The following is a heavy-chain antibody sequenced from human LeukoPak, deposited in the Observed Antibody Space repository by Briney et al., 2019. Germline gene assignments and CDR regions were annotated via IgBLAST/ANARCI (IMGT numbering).Heavy chain of an antibody. Sequence: GGSLRLSCAASGFTFSSSWMSWVRQAPGKGLEWEANIKQDGSDKYYVDSVKGRFTISRDNTKNSLYLQMNSLRAEDTAVYYCARGYSSSPNWFDPWGQGTLVTVSS. J-gene: IGHJ5*02. CDR1: GFTFSSSW. CDR2: IKQDGSDK. V-gene: IGHV3-7*01. CDR3: ARGYSSSPNWFDP. D-gene: IGHD6-13*01.